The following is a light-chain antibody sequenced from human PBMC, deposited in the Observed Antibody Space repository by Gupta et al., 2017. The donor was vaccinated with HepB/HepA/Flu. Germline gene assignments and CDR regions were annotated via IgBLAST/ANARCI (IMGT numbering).Light chain of an antibody. V-gene: IGLV1-51*01. CDR2: HNN. Sequence: QYVLTQPPSVSAAPGQKVTISCSGSSSNIGNNGVSWYHQVPGTAPKLLIHHNNGRPSGIPDRFSGAKSGTSATLVITGLQTGDEADYYCGTGDSSLSVVAFGGGTKLTVL. CDR1: SSNIGNNG. J-gene: IGLJ2*01. CDR3: GTGDSSLSVVA.